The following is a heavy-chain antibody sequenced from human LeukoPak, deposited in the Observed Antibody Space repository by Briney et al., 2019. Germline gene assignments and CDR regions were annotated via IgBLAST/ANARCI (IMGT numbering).Heavy chain of an antibody. CDR2: IRYDGSNK. Sequence: PGGSLRLSCAASGFTFSSYGMHWVRQAPGKGLEWVAFIRYDGSNKYYADSVKGRFTISRDNSKNTLYLQMNSLRAEDTAVYYCAKDRYFDWPYFDYWGQVTLVTVSS. CDR3: AKDRYFDWPYFDY. CDR1: GFTFSSYG. D-gene: IGHD3-9*01. J-gene: IGHJ4*02. V-gene: IGHV3-30*02.